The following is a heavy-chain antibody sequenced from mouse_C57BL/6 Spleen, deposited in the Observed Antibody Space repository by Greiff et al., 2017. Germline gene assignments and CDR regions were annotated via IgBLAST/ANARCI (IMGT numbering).Heavy chain of an antibody. D-gene: IGHD2-3*01. J-gene: IGHJ3*01. V-gene: IGHV6-3*01. Sequence: EVQRVESGGGLVQPGGSMKLSCVASGFTFSNYWMNWVRQSPEKGLEWVAQIRLKSGNYATHYAESVKGRFTISGDDSKSSVYLQMNNLRAEDTGIYYCTAYYGYSLGFAYWGQGTLVTVSA. CDR3: TAYYGYSLGFAY. CDR1: GFTFSNYW. CDR2: IRLKSGNYAT.